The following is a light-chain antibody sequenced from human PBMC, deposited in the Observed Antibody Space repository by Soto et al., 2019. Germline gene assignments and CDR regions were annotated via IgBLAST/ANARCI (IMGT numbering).Light chain of an antibody. Sequence: EIVLTQSPGTLSLSPGERATLSCRASQSVSSSYLAWYQQKPGQAPRLLIYDTSSRATGIPDRFSRSGYGKDFTLAISSMEPEDFAVYYCQQCGSSPSFGQGTKVEVK. V-gene: IGKV3-20*01. CDR1: QSVSSSY. CDR3: QQCGSSPS. CDR2: DTS. J-gene: IGKJ1*01.